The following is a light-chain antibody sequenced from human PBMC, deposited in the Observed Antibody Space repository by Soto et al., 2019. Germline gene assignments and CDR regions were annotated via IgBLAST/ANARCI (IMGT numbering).Light chain of an antibody. V-gene: IGKV2-24*01. CDR2: QVS. CDR1: QSLVQSDGNTY. J-gene: IGKJ1*01. CDR3: VQFAHFPRT. Sequence: DVVLTQTPLSSPATLGQPASISCRSSQSLVQSDGNTYLSWLQQRPGQPPRLLIYQVSNRFSGVPDRFSGSGAGTDFTLKISRVEAEDVGVYHCVQFAHFPRTFGQGTKVEIK.